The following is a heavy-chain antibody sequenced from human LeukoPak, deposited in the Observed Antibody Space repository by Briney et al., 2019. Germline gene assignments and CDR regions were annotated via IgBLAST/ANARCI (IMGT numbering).Heavy chain of an antibody. CDR1: GFTFSSYW. CDR3: ARDGYSFGHDFDY. J-gene: IGHJ4*02. Sequence: GGSLRLSCAASGFTFSSYWMHWVRHTPGKGLVWVSRIKGDGSSTSYADSVKGRFTISRDDAKNTLYLQMNSLRAEDTAVYYCARDGYSFGHDFDYWGQGTLVTVSS. CDR2: IKGDGSST. V-gene: IGHV3-74*01. D-gene: IGHD5-18*01.